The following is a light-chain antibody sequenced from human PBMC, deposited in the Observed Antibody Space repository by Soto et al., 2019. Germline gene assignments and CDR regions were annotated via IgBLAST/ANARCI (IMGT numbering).Light chain of an antibody. J-gene: IGKJ2*01. V-gene: IGKV1-5*03. CDR3: QQYNRLYT. CDR1: QSISSW. CDR2: KAS. Sequence: DIQMTQSPSTLSASVGDRVTITCRASQSISSWLAWYQQKPGKAPKLLIYKASSLESGVPSRFSGSGSGTEFTLTISSLQPDDFATYYFQQYNRLYTFGQGTKLEIK.